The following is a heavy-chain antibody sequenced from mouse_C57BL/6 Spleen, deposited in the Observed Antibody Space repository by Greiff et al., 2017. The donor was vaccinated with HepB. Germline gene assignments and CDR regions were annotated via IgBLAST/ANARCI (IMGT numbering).Heavy chain of an antibody. CDR2: IYPRSGNN. J-gene: IGHJ1*03. Sequence: QVQLQQSGAELARPGASVKLSCKASGYTFTSYGISWVKQRTGQGLEWIGEIYPRSGNNYYNEKFKGKATLTADKSSSTAYMELRSLTSEDSAVYFCARKEIYYYGSSYSYWYFDVWGTGTTVTVSS. CDR3: ARKEIYYYGSSYSYWYFDV. V-gene: IGHV1-81*01. D-gene: IGHD1-1*01. CDR1: GYTFTSYG.